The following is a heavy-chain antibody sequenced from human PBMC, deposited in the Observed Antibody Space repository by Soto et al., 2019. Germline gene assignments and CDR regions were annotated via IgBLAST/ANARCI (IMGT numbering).Heavy chain of an antibody. V-gene: IGHV3-11*04. D-gene: IGHD3-16*02. CDR3: ARDNERRITFGGVIVYFDY. J-gene: IGHJ4*02. CDR2: ISSSSSTI. Sequence: PGGSLRLSCAASGFTFSDYYMSWIRQAPGKGLEWVSYISSSSSTIYYADSVKGRFTISRDNAKNSLYLQMNSLRAEDTAVYYCARDNERRITFGGVIVYFDYWGQGTLVTVSS. CDR1: GFTFSDYY.